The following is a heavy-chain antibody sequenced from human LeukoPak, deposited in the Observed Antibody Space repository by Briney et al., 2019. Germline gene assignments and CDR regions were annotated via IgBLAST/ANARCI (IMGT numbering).Heavy chain of an antibody. D-gene: IGHD1-20*01. Sequence: PGGSLRLSCAASGFTFSSYGMHWVRQAPGKGLEWVAVIWYDGSNKYYADSVKGRFTISRDNSKNTLYLQMNSLRAEDTAVYYCAKELRITVITKYLDYWGQGTLVTVSS. J-gene: IGHJ4*02. CDR3: AKELRITVITKYLDY. CDR2: IWYDGSNK. V-gene: IGHV3-33*06. CDR1: GFTFSSYG.